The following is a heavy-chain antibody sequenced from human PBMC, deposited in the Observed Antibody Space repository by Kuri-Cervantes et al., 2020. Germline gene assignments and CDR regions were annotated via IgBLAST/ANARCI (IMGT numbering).Heavy chain of an antibody. CDR1: GFTFSSFG. V-gene: IGHV3-30*02. D-gene: IGHD3-3*01. Sequence: GGSLRLSCAVSGFTFSSFGMHWVRNTPGKGLEWVAFIRYDGNIKFYTDSVKGRFTISRDNSKNTLYLQMNSLRAEDTAVYYCAKFATIFGVVIMDYDYWGQGTLVTVSS. CDR3: AKFATIFGVVIMDYDY. J-gene: IGHJ4*02. CDR2: IRYDGNIK.